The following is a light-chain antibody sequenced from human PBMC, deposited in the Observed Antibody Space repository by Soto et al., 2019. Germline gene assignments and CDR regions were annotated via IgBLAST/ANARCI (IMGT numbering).Light chain of an antibody. J-gene: IGLJ2*01. CDR1: SSDVGGYDY. CDR3: SSYTRTTTHVV. Sequence: QYALTQPASVSGSPGQSITISCSGTSSDVGGYDYVSWYQQHPGKAPKLMIYEVTNRPSGVSYRFFGSKSGNTATLTISGLQAEDEADYYCSSYTRTTTHVVFGGGTKLTVL. V-gene: IGLV2-14*01. CDR2: EVT.